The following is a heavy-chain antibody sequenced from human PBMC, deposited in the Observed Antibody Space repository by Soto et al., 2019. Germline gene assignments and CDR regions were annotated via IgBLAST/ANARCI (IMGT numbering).Heavy chain of an antibody. CDR3: TTAGDSGSWHTTYYYYYGMDV. Sequence: RGSLRLSCAASGFTFSNAWMSWVRQAPGKGLEWVGRIKSKTDGGTTDYAAPVKGRFTISRDDSTNTLYLQMNSLKTEDTAVYYCTTAGDSGSWHTTYYYYYGMDVWGQGTTVTVSS. J-gene: IGHJ6*02. CDR2: IKSKTDGGTT. V-gene: IGHV3-15*01. D-gene: IGHD3-10*01. CDR1: GFTFSNAW.